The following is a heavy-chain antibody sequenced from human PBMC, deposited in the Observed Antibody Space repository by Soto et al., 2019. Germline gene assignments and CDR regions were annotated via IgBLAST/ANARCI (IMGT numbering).Heavy chain of an antibody. Sequence: QVQLVQSGAEVKEPGSAVKVSCKAPADSFSSYGISWVRQAPGQGLEWMGGIIPIFGTTNYAEKFQGRVTITADESTNTAYMELSSLRSEDTALYYCARVFPDGWVEPGVVRGYLDTWGRATLVTVSS. V-gene: IGHV1-69*01. CDR1: ADSFSSYG. D-gene: IGHD3-3*01. J-gene: IGHJ4*02. CDR3: ARVFPDGWVEPGVVRGYLDT. CDR2: IIPIFGTT.